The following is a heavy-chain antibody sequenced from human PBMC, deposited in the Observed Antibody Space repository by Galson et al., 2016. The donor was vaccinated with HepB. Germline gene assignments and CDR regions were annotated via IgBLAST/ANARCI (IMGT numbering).Heavy chain of an antibody. Sequence: SVKVSCKASGYTFTSYGISWVRQAPGQGLEWMGWISAYNGNTNYAQNLQGRVTMTTDTSTSTAYMELRSLRYDDTAVYYCARTRNYYDSSGYPTDWGQGTLVTVSS. CDR3: ARTRNYYDSSGYPTD. J-gene: IGHJ4*02. CDR1: GYTFTSYG. V-gene: IGHV1-18*01. CDR2: ISAYNGNT. D-gene: IGHD3-22*01.